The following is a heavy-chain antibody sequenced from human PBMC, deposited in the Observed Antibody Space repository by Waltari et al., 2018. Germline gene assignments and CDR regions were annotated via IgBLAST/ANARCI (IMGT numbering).Heavy chain of an antibody. V-gene: IGHV1-8*01. CDR1: GYTFTSYD. D-gene: IGHD6-6*01. Sequence: QVQLVQSGAEVKKPGASVKVSCKASGYTFTSYDINWVRQATGQGLEWMGWRNPNSGNTGYAKKFQGRVTMTRTTSISTAYMELSSLRSEDTAVYYCARGSGRVAARPVGGWGQGTLVTVSS. CDR3: ARGSGRVAARPVGG. J-gene: IGHJ4*02. CDR2: RNPNSGNT.